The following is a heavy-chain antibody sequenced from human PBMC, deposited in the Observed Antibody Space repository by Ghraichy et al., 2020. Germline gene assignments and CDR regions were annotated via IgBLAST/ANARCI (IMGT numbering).Heavy chain of an antibody. J-gene: IGHJ1*01. V-gene: IGHV4-38-2*01. CDR3: ARGAMSSGWYEEYFQH. CDR2: IYHSGST. D-gene: IGHD6-19*01. CDR1: GYSISSGYY. Sequence: SQTLSLTCAVSGYSISSGYYWGWIRQPPGKGLEWIGSIYHSGSTYYNPSLKSRVTISVDTSKNQFSLKLSSVTAADTAVYYCARGAMSSGWYEEYFQHWGQGTLVTVSS.